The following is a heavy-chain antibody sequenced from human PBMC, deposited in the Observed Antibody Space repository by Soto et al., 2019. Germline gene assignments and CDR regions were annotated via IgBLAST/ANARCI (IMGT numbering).Heavy chain of an antibody. Sequence: GASVKVSCKASGYTFTSYGISWVRQAPRQGLEWMGWISAYNGNTNYAQKLQGRVTMTTDTSTSTAYMELRSLRSDDTAVYYCARDSYSSSWYADDAFDIWGQGTMVTVSS. J-gene: IGHJ3*02. CDR1: GYTFTSYG. V-gene: IGHV1-18*01. CDR3: ARDSYSSSWYADDAFDI. CDR2: ISAYNGNT. D-gene: IGHD6-13*01.